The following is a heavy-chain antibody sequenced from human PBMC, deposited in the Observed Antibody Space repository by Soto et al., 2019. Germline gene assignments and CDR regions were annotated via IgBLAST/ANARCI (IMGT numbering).Heavy chain of an antibody. Sequence: QVQLVQSEGELRQPGASVTVSCRASGYTFTSYGIIWVRQAPGQGLEWMGYISPNSGATTYAQNLQGRLTLTTDTSTRTAYRELGGLSSDNTAIYYCGREMWTRSGPQNFFDYWGLGALVTVSS. CDR2: ISPNSGAT. J-gene: IGHJ4*02. CDR1: GYTFTSYG. CDR3: GREMWTRSGPQNFFDY. D-gene: IGHD6-25*01. V-gene: IGHV1-18*01.